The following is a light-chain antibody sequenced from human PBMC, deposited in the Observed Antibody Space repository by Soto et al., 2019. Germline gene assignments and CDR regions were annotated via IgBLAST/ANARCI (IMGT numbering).Light chain of an antibody. J-gene: IGKJ2*01. V-gene: IGKV3-11*01. Sequence: EIVLTQSPATLSLSPGERATLSCRASQSVSRYLAWYQQKPGQAPRRLIYDASNRATGIPARFSGSGSGTDFTLTISSLEPEDFAVYYCQQRSNWPPTFGQGTKLEIK. CDR2: DAS. CDR3: QQRSNWPPT. CDR1: QSVSRY.